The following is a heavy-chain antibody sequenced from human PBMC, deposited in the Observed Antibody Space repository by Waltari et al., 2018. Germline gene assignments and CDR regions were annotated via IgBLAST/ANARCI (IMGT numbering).Heavy chain of an antibody. V-gene: IGHV4-59*01. CDR1: GGSISSYF. D-gene: IGHD2-8*02. J-gene: IGHJ1*01. CDR3: GRSRYCTGGLCYPEYVQQ. Sequence: QVQLQESGPGLVKPSETLSLTCIVSGGSISSYFWSWIRQSPGKGLEWIGNIDYRESPNYNPSQKSRVTISVETSKNQFALKMNSVTAAETAVDFCGRSRYCTGGLCYPEYVQQWSQGTLVTVSS. CDR2: IDYRESP.